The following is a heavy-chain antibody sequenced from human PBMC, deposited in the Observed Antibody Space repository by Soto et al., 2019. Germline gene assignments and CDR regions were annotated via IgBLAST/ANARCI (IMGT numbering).Heavy chain of an antibody. CDR3: ARGNHRWLQLWYFDL. Sequence: QVQLVQSGAAVKKPGSSVTVSCKASGGTFSSYTISWVRQAPGQGLEWMGGIIPIFGTANYAQKFQGRVTITADESTSTGYMELSSLRSEDTAVYYCARGNHRWLQLWYFDLWGRGTLVTVSS. V-gene: IGHV1-69*12. CDR2: IIPIFGTA. CDR1: GGTFSSYT. D-gene: IGHD5-12*01. J-gene: IGHJ2*01.